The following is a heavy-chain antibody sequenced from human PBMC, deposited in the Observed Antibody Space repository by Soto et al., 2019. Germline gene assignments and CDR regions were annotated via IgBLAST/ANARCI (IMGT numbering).Heavy chain of an antibody. Sequence: QITLKESGPTLVKPTPTLTLTSNFSGFSLTTRGVGVGCIRQPPGKALEWLALIYWDYDKRYSQSLKSRLNSTKDTSKNKVVITMTHMHPAETATYSGAHRTTPVTWWFDPWGQGTMVTVSS. CDR2: IYWDYDK. D-gene: IGHD4-17*01. J-gene: IGHJ5*02. CDR3: AHRTTPVTWWFDP. V-gene: IGHV2-5*02. CDR1: GFSLTTRGVG.